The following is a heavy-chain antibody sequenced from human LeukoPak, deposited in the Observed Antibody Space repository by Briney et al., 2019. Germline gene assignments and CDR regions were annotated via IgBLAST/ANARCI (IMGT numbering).Heavy chain of an antibody. CDR1: GDSVSSNSAA. Sequence: SQTLSLTCAISGDSVSSNSAAWNWIRQSPSRGLEWLGRTYYRSKWYNDYAVSVKSRITINPDTSKNQFSLQLNSVTPEDTALYYCAWYLSSYSSGWYWFDPWGQGTLVTVSS. CDR3: AWYLSSYSSGWYWFDP. J-gene: IGHJ5*02. D-gene: IGHD6-19*01. CDR2: TYYRSKWYN. V-gene: IGHV6-1*01.